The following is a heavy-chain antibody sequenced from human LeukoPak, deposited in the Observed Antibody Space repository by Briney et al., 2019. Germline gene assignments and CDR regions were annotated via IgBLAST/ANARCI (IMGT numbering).Heavy chain of an antibody. Sequence: GGSLRLSCAASGFTFSSYSMNWVRQAPGKGLEWVSGISGSGYSTYYAESVKGRIAISRDNSKNTIYLQMNSLRAEDTAVFYCARDLYGSYSSDYWGQGTLVTVSS. CDR2: ISGSGYST. D-gene: IGHD1-26*01. CDR1: GFTFSSYS. J-gene: IGHJ4*02. CDR3: ARDLYGSYSSDY. V-gene: IGHV3-23*01.